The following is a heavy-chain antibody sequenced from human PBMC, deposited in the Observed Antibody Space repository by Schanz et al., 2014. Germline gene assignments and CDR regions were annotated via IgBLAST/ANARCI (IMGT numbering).Heavy chain of an antibody. CDR2: INVYNGDT. V-gene: IGHV1-18*04. Sequence: QVQLVQSGSEVKKPGASVKVSCKASGYTFPSYVITWVRQAPGQGLEWVGWINVYNGDTKFAKAFQDRVTLTTDASTSTAYYQLSSRRSADAAAEYCAGYGSSTTCTGWFDPWGQGTLVTVSS. CDR3: AGYGSSTTCTGWFDP. CDR1: GYTFPSYV. D-gene: IGHD2-2*01. J-gene: IGHJ5*02.